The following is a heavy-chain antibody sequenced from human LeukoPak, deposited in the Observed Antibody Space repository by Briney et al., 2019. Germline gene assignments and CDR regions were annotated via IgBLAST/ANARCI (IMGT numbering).Heavy chain of an antibody. J-gene: IGHJ5*02. V-gene: IGHV3-23*01. CDR2: ISGSGGST. CDR1: GFTFSSYA. D-gene: IGHD2-2*01. CDR3: AKVVVVVPAATRPGWFDP. Sequence: GGSLRLSCAASGFTFSSYAMSWVRQAPRKGLEWVSAISGSGGSTYYADSVKGRFTISRDNSKNTLYLQRNSLRAEDTAVYYCAKVVVVVPAATRPGWFDPWGQGTLVTVSS.